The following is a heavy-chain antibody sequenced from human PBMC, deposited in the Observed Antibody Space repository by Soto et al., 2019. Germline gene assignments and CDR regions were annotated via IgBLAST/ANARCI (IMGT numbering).Heavy chain of an antibody. Sequence: GASLKISCQGSGYSFAGYWITWVRQKPGKGLEWMGRIDPSDSQTYYSPSFRGHVTISVTKSITTVFLQWSSLRASDTAMYYCARQIYDSDTGPNFQYYFDSWGQGTPVTVSS. CDR3: ARQIYDSDTGPNFQYYFDS. CDR1: GYSFAGYW. V-gene: IGHV5-10-1*01. CDR2: IDPSDSQT. D-gene: IGHD3-22*01. J-gene: IGHJ4*02.